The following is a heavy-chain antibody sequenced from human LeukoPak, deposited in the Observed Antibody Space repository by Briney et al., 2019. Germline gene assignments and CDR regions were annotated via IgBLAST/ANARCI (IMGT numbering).Heavy chain of an antibody. D-gene: IGHD3-22*01. CDR1: EFSFSSST. J-gene: IGHJ4*02. CDR3: AKRADSSAHSFDY. Sequence: GGSLRLSCAAHEFSFSSSTMSWVRQAAGKGLEWLSYIRSSDSTTYYADSVKGRFTISRDNAKNSLYLQMDSLRVEDTAVYYCAKRADSSAHSFDYWGQGTLVTVSS. CDR2: IRSSDSTT. V-gene: IGHV3-48*04.